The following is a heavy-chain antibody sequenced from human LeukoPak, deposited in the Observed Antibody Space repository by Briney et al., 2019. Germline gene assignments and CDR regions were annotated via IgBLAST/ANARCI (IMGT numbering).Heavy chain of an antibody. CDR3: ARGRKQWLVRGAYYFDY. J-gene: IGHJ4*02. V-gene: IGHV4-59*12. CDR2: IYYSGST. CDR1: GGSISSYY. D-gene: IGHD6-19*01. Sequence: SETLSLTCTVSGGSISSYYWSWIRQPPGKGLEWIGYIYYSGSTNYNPSLKSRVTISVDTSKNQFSLKLSSVTAADTAVYYCARGRKQWLVRGAYYFDYWGQGALVTVSS.